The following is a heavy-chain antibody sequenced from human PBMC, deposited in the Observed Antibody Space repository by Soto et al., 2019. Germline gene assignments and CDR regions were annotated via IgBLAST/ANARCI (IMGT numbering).Heavy chain of an antibody. D-gene: IGHD6-6*01. CDR1: GGFISSGGYY. CDR3: AREKSISCRAPDQDAFDI. V-gene: IGHV4-31*03. J-gene: IGHJ3*02. CDR2: IYYSGST. Sequence: PSETLSLTCTVSGGFISSGGYYWSWIRHHPGKGLEWIGYIYYSGSTYYNPSLKSRVTISVDTSKNQFSLKLSSVTAADTAVYYCAREKSISCRAPDQDAFDIWGQGTTVTVSS.